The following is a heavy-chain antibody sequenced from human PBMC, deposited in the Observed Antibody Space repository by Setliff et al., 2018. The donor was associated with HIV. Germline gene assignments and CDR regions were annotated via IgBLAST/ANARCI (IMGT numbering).Heavy chain of an antibody. V-gene: IGHV4-39*01. J-gene: IGHJ3*02. CDR2: IFYSGIT. CDR3: ARSKTFYDFWGGYYTHGAFKI. D-gene: IGHD3-3*01. Sequence: SETLSLTCTVSGGSFTSRSYYWGWIRQPPGKGLEWIGSIFYSGITYYNPSLKSRVTMSVDTSKNQLSLNLTSVTAADTAVYYCARSKTFYDFWGGYYTHGAFKIWGLGTMVTVSS. CDR1: GGSFTSRSYY.